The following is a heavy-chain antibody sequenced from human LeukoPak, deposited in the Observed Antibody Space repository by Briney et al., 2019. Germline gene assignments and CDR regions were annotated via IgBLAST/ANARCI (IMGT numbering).Heavy chain of an antibody. Sequence: SETLSLTCTVSGGSISTYYWSWIRQPAGKGLEWIGRIYTSGTTSYNPSLKSRVTMSADTSKNQFSLKLSSVTAADTAVYYCARAYVPSGEGNYFEYWGQGTLVTVSS. CDR2: IYTSGTT. V-gene: IGHV4-4*07. J-gene: IGHJ4*02. CDR3: ARAYVPSGEGNYFEY. D-gene: IGHD3-10*01. CDR1: GGSISTYY.